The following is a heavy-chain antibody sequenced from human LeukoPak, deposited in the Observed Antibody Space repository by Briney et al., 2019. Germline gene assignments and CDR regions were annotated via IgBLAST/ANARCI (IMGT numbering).Heavy chain of an antibody. D-gene: IGHD3-3*01. CDR3: ARTRDFWNGYFDY. CDR1: GGSFSGYY. Sequence: SETLSLTCAVYGGSFSGYYWSWIRQPPGKGLEWIGYILHSGSTYQNPSLKSRVTISVDTSKSQFSLKLSSVTAADTAVYYCARTRDFWNGYFDYWGQGTLVTVSS. V-gene: IGHV4-34*12. CDR2: ILHSGST. J-gene: IGHJ4*02.